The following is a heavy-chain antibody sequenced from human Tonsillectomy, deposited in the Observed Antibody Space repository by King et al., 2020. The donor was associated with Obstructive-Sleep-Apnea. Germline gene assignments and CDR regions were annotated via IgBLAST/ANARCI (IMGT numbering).Heavy chain of an antibody. V-gene: IGHV1-18*04. CDR3: ARDLGIVATTTTTLFDY. Sequence: QLVQSGAEVKKPGASVKVYCKASGYTFSNYGISWVRQAPGPGLEWVGWISAYMGNTNYSQKLQGRVTMTTDTSTSTAYMELRSLRSDDTAVYYFARDLGIVATTTTTLFDYWGQGTLVTVSS. J-gene: IGHJ4*02. CDR2: ISAYMGNT. D-gene: IGHD5-12*01. CDR1: GYTFSNYG.